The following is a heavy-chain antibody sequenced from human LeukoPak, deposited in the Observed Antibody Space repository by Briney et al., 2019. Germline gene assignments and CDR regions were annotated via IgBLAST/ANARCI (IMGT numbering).Heavy chain of an antibody. J-gene: IGHJ4*02. CDR3: ARDVRGNSFSDY. CDR1: GFIFSSHG. V-gene: IGHV3-48*02. CDR2: ISTSSRI. Sequence: PGGSLRLSCAASGFIFSSHGMNWVRQAPGKGLEWVSYISTSSRIYYADSVKGRFTISRDNAKNSLYLQMHSLRDEDTALYYCARDVRGNSFSDYWGQGTLVTVSS. D-gene: IGHD4-23*01.